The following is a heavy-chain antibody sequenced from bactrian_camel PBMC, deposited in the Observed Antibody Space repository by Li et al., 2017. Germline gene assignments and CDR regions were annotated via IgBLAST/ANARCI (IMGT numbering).Heavy chain of an antibody. Sequence: SGGGSVQTGGSLRLSCVISGYTASTYCMSWFRQAPGKEREGVAAIESSRSISYARSVQGRFTISLDNAENILYLQMDNLLPADTAMYYCAVKGGVSKPWTVLKSVQYNHWGQGTQVTVS. CDR2: IESSRSI. J-gene: IGHJ4*01. CDR1: GYTASTYC. CDR3: AVKGGVSKPWTVLKSVQYNH. V-gene: IGHV3S26*01.